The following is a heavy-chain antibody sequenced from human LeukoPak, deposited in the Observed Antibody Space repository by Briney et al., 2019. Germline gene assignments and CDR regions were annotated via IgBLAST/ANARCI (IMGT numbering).Heavy chain of an antibody. CDR3: ARGTKVTSVGMYVFDI. Sequence: GASVKVSCKASGYTFTRYDINWVRQATGQGLEWMGWMNPNSGNTGYAQKFQGRVTMTRNTSISAAYMELSSLRSEDTAVYYCARGTKVTSVGMYVFDIWGQGTMVTVSS. D-gene: IGHD1-26*01. J-gene: IGHJ3*02. CDR2: MNPNSGNT. CDR1: GYTFTRYD. V-gene: IGHV1-8*01.